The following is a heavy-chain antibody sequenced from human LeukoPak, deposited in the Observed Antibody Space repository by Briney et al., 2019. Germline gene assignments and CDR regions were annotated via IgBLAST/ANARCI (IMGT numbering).Heavy chain of an antibody. V-gene: IGHV4-4*07. CDR1: GGSINSYY. CDR2: IYSSGGT. Sequence: EPSETLSLTCTVSGGSINSYYWSWIRQPAGKGLEWIGRIYSSGGTGYNPSLKSRVTMSLDTSKNQFSLNLSSVTAADTAVYYCARVDIRTAFFDYWGQGTLVTVSS. J-gene: IGHJ4*02. CDR3: ARVDIRTAFFDY. D-gene: IGHD5-12*01.